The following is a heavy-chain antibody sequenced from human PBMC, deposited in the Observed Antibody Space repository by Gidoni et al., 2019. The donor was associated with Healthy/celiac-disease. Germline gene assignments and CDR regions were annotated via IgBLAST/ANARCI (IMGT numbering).Heavy chain of an antibody. V-gene: IGHV3-74*01. CDR3: ARDGGHYYYYYMDV. J-gene: IGHJ6*03. CDR1: GLTFSSYW. Sequence: EVQLVESGGGLVQPGGSLRLSCAASGLTFSSYWMHWVRQAPGKGLVWVSRINSDGSSTSYADSVKGRFTISRDNAKNTLYLQMNSLRAEDTAVYYCARDGGHYYYYYMDVWGKGTTVTVSS. CDR2: INSDGSST.